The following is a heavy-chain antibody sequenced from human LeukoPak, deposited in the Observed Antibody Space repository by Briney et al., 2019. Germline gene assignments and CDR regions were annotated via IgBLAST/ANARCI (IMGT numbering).Heavy chain of an antibody. Sequence: ASVKVSCKASGYTFTGYYMQWVRQAPGQGLEWTGRINPNSGGTDYAQNFQGRVTMTRDTSISTVYMELSSLKSNDTAVYYCARQGSLGTRFDPWGQGTLVTVSS. CDR2: INPNSGGT. CDR3: ARQGSLGTRFDP. V-gene: IGHV1-2*06. D-gene: IGHD7-27*01. J-gene: IGHJ5*02. CDR1: GYTFTGYY.